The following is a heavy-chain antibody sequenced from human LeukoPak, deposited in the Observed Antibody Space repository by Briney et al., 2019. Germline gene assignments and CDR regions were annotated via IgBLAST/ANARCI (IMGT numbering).Heavy chain of an antibody. CDR1: GDSVSSNSAA. V-gene: IGHV6-1*01. D-gene: IGHD2-8*02. J-gene: IGHJ3*01. CDR3: ARILGVAFLDAFDV. CDR2: TYYRSKWYN. Sequence: SRTLSLTCAIFGDSVSSNSAAWNWTRQSPSRGLEWLGRTYYRSKWYNDYAVSVKNRITINPDTSKNQFSLQLNSVTPEDTAVYYCARILGVAFLDAFDVWGQGTMVTVSS.